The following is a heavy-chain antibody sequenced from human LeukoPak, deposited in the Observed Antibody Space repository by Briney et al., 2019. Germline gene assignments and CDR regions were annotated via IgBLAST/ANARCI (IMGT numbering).Heavy chain of an antibody. D-gene: IGHD1-14*01. J-gene: IGHJ6*03. CDR2: IYSGGST. CDR3: ARGRNWQTFYHFCMDV. Sequence: GGSLRLSCAASGFTVSSTYMSWVRQAPGKGLEWVSVIYSGGSTYYADSVKGRFTISRDNSKNTLYLQMNSLRAEDTAVYYCARGRNWQTFYHFCMDVWGNGTTVTVSS. V-gene: IGHV3-66*02. CDR1: GFTVSSTY.